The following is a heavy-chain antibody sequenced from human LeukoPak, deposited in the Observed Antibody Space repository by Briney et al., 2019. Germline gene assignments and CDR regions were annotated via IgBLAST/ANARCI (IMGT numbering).Heavy chain of an antibody. Sequence: KPSQTLSLTCTVSGGSISSGSYYWSWIRQPAGKGLEWIGRIYTSGSTNYNPSLKSRVTISVDTSKNQFSLKLSSVTAADTAVYYCARARSGKWGFDYWGQGTLVTVSS. D-gene: IGHD1-26*01. CDR2: IYTSGST. V-gene: IGHV4-61*02. CDR1: GGSISSGSYY. J-gene: IGHJ4*02. CDR3: ARARSGKWGFDY.